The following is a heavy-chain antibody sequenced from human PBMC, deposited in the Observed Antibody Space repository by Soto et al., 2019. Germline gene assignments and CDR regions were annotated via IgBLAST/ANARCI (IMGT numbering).Heavy chain of an antibody. CDR1: GYSFTTYW. CDR3: ARRAIYGDYVGY. CDR2: IAPSDSST. V-gene: IGHV5-10-1*01. J-gene: IGHJ4*02. Sequence: PGESLKISCKGSGYSFTTYWISWVRQVPGKGLEWMGRIAPSDSSTTYGPSFQGRVTISVDNSINTAYVQWDSLEASDTAMYYCARRAIYGDYVGYWGQGTLVTVSS. D-gene: IGHD4-17*01.